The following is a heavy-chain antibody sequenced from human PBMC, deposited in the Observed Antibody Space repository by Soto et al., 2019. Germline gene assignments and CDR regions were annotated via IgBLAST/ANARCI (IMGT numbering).Heavy chain of an antibody. D-gene: IGHD2-21*01. CDR1: GFTFTSSA. V-gene: IGHV1-58*01. Sequence: GASVKVSCKASGFTFTSSAVQWVRQARGQRLEWIGWIVVGSGNTNYAQKFQERVTITMVVSTSTAYMELSSLRSEDTAVYYCAAPRSISYAFDIWGQGTMVTVSS. J-gene: IGHJ3*02. CDR3: AAPRSISYAFDI. CDR2: IVVGSGNT.